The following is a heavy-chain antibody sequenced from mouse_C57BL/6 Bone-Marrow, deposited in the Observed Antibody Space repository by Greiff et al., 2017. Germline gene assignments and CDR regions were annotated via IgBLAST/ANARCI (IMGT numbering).Heavy chain of an antibody. J-gene: IGHJ1*03. V-gene: IGHV14-3*01. D-gene: IGHD1-1*01. Sequence: VQLQQSVAELVRPGASVKLSCTASGFNIKNTYMHWVKQRPEQGLEWIGRIDPANGKTKYAPKFQGKATITADTSSNTAYLQLSSLPSENTAIYFCARASDYGGIFSSYFEVWGTGTPVTVSS. CDR3: ARASDYGGIFSSYFEV. CDR1: GFNIKNTY. CDR2: IDPANGKT.